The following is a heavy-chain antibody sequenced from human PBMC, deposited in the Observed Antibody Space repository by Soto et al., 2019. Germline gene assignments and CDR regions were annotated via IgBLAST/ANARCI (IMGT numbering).Heavy chain of an antibody. CDR1: GFSLSNARMG. D-gene: IGHD6-6*01. V-gene: IGHV2-26*01. J-gene: IGHJ6*03. Sequence: SGPTLVNPTETLTLTCTVSGFSLSNARMGVSWIRQPPGKAPEWLAHIFSNDEKSYSTSLKSRLTISKDTSKSQVVLTMTNMDPVDTATYYCARTLPKYSSSSDYYYYMDVWGKGTTVTVS. CDR2: IFSNDEK. CDR3: ARTLPKYSSSSDYYYYMDV.